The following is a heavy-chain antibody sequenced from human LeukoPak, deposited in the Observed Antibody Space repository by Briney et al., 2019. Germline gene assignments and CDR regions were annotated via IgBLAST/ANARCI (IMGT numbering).Heavy chain of an antibody. D-gene: IGHD1-14*01. V-gene: IGHV4-34*01. CDR2: INHSGST. J-gene: IGHJ4*02. Sequence: KPSETLSLTCAVYGWSFSGYYWSWIRQPPGKGLEWIGEINHSGSTNYNPSLKSRVTISVDTSKNQFSLKLSSVTAADTAVYYCARGLGGMGFRQKIFDYWGQGTLVTVSS. CDR1: GWSFSGYY. CDR3: ARGLGGMGFRQKIFDY.